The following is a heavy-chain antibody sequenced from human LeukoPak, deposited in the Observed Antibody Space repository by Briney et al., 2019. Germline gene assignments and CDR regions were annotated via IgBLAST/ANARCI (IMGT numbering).Heavy chain of an antibody. Sequence: GESLKISCQGFGYPFTTSWIGWVRQLPGKGLEWTAIIYAGNSDAKYSPSFQGQVSISTDRSISTAYLHWSSLKASDTAIYYCARGGGSSWYSHWGQGTLVTVSP. CDR1: GYPFTTSW. J-gene: IGHJ4*02. CDR3: ARGGGSSWYSH. D-gene: IGHD6-13*01. V-gene: IGHV5-51*01. CDR2: IYAGNSDA.